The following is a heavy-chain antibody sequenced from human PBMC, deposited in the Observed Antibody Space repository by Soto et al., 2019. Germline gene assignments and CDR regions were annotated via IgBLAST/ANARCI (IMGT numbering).Heavy chain of an antibody. Sequence: PGRSMRLSCAPYAFSLSNYAMTWVRPAPGKGLEWVSAISGGGSNTFYADSVTGRFTISRDNSRKTLYLQVTSLRAEDAAVFDCAKFSASSVYDISSASDYWGQGTLVTVAS. V-gene: IGHV3-23*01. CDR2: ISGGGSNT. J-gene: IGHJ4*02. CDR3: AKFSASSVYDISSASDY. CDR1: AFSLSNYA. D-gene: IGHD6-6*01.